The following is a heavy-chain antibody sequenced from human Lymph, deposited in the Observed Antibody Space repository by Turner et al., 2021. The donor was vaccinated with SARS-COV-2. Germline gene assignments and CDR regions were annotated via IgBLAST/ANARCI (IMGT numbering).Heavy chain of an antibody. D-gene: IGHD6-13*01. CDR1: GIIVSRNY. J-gene: IGHJ6*02. Sequence: VQLVETGGGLIQPVGSLRLTCAASGIIVSRNYMNWVRQAPGKGLEWVSVIYSGGTTYYADSVKGRFTISRDNSKNTLYLQMNSLRVEDTAVYYCARDLGTYGMDVWGQGTTVTVSS. CDR3: ARDLGTYGMDV. V-gene: IGHV3-53*02. CDR2: IYSGGTT.